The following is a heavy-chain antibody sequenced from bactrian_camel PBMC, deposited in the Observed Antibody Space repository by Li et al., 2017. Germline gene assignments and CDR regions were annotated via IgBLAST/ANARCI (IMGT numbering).Heavy chain of an antibody. CDR2: MSSDGAT. CDR3: NTLLLSDYFCSQRP. J-gene: IGHJ4*01. D-gene: IGHD3*01. V-gene: IGHV3S63*01. Sequence: HVQLVESGGGSVQAGGSLRLSCTVSGFTFDDSEMGWYRQAPGNECELVSSMSSDGATYYADSAKGRFTISRYNAKNTVYLQMNKLQPEDTSIYYCNTLLLSDYFCSQRPWGQGTQVTVS. CDR1: GFTFDDSE.